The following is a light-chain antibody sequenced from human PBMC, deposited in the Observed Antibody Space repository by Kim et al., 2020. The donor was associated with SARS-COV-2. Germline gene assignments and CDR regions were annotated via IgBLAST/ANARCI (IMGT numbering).Light chain of an antibody. Sequence: VSPGARATLSCRASQSVSSNLAWYQQKPGQAPRLLIYGASTRATGIPARLSGSGSGTEFTLSISSLQSEDFAVYYCQQYNNWPLTFGGGTKVDIK. J-gene: IGKJ4*01. V-gene: IGKV3-15*01. CDR1: QSVSSN. CDR2: GAS. CDR3: QQYNNWPLT.